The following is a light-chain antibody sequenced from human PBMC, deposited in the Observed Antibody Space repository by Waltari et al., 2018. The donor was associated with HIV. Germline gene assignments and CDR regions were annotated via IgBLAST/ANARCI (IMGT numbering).Light chain of an antibody. CDR3: SSYAGSNTLI. J-gene: IGLJ2*01. V-gene: IGLV2-8*01. CDR1: SRDVGAYNY. CDR2: EVT. Sequence: QSALTQPPSASGSPGHSVTISCTGTSRDVGAYNYVPWYQQHPGKAPKLIIYEVTKRPSVVPDRFSASKSGNTASLTVSGLQTDDEADYYCSSYAGSNTLIFGGGTNLIVL.